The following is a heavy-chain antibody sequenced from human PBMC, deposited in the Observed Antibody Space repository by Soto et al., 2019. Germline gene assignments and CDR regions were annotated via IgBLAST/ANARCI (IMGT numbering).Heavy chain of an antibody. CDR1: GDSVSSNSAA. D-gene: IGHD6-19*01. J-gene: IGHJ3*02. CDR2: TYYRSKWYN. V-gene: IGHV6-1*01. CDR3: ASRIAVAGTDAFDI. Sequence: PSQTLSLTCAISGDSVSSNSAAWNWIRQSPLRGLKWLGRTYYRSKWYNDYAVSVKSRITINPDTSKNQFSLQLNSVTPEDTAVYYCASRIAVAGTDAFDIWGQGTMVTVSS.